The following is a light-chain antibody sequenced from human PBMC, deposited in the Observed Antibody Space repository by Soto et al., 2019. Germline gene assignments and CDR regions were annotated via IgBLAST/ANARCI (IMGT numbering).Light chain of an antibody. J-gene: IGLJ2*01. CDR3: AAWDDTLNGPI. CDR1: SSNIENNA. V-gene: IGLV1-36*01. Sequence: QSVLTQPPSVSEAPRQRVTISCSGSSSNIENNAVNWYQQLPGKAPKLLIYYDVLLPSGVSDRFSGSKSGTSASLAISGLQSEDEADYYCAAWDDTLNGPIFGGGTKLTVL. CDR2: YDV.